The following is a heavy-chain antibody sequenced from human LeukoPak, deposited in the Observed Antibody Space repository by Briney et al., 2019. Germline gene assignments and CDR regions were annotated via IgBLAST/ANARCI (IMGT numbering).Heavy chain of an antibody. CDR3: ARVVMGAKDAFDI. D-gene: IGHD1-26*01. V-gene: IGHV1-8*03. J-gene: IGHJ3*02. CDR1: GYTFIGYY. Sequence: ASVKVSCKASGYTFIGYYMHWVRQATGQGLEWMGWMNPNSGNTGYAQKFQGRVTITRNTSISTAYMELSSLRSEDTAVYYCARVVMGAKDAFDIWGQGTMVTVSS. CDR2: MNPNSGNT.